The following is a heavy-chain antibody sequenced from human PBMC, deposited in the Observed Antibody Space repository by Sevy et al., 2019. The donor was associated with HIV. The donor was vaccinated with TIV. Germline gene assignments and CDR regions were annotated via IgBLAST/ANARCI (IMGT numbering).Heavy chain of an antibody. D-gene: IGHD3-16*01. Sequence: ASVKVSCKASGYTFTSYDIIWVRQATGRGLEWMGWMNPNNGNRAYAQRFQDRVILTRSTSISTAYMELSSLRSEDTAVYYCAKGGAGQAFDYWGQGTLVTVSS. CDR1: GYTFTSYD. V-gene: IGHV1-8*01. CDR3: AKGGAGQAFDY. CDR2: MNPNNGNR. J-gene: IGHJ4*02.